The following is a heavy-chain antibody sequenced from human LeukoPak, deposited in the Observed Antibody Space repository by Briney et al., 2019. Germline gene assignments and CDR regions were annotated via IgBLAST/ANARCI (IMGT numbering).Heavy chain of an antibody. Sequence: GGSLRLSCAASGFTFDDYGMSWVRQAPGKGLEWVSGINWNGGSTGYADSVKGRFTISRDNAKNSLYLQVNSLRAEDTALYYCARGGYYYDSSGFLYYFDYWGQGTLVTVSS. D-gene: IGHD3-22*01. CDR1: GFTFDDYG. V-gene: IGHV3-20*04. J-gene: IGHJ4*02. CDR3: ARGGYYYDSSGFLYYFDY. CDR2: INWNGGST.